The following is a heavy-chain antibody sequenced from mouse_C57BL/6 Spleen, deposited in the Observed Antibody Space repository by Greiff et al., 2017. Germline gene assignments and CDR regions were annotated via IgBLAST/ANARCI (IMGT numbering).Heavy chain of an antibody. CDR2: IYPGDGDT. D-gene: IGHD2-3*01. V-gene: IGHV1-82*01. CDR3: AIASDDGYPLAY. CDR1: GYAFSSSW. Sequence: VMLVESGPELVKPGASVKISCKASGYAFSSSWMNWVKQRPGKGLEWIGRIYPGDGDTNYNGKFKGKATLTADKSSSTAYMQLSSLTSEDSAVYFCAIASDDGYPLAYWGQGTLVTVSA. J-gene: IGHJ3*01.